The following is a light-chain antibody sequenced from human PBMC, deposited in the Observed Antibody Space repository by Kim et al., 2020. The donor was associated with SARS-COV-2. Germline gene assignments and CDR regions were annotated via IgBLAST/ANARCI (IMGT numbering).Light chain of an antibody. Sequence: LSPGERATLSGRASQSVSSYVAWYQQKPGQAPRLLIYDASNRATGIPARFSGSGSGTDFTLTISSLEPEDFAVYYCQQRSNWPGYTFGQGTKLEI. CDR3: QQRSNWPGYT. CDR1: QSVSSY. V-gene: IGKV3-11*01. CDR2: DAS. J-gene: IGKJ2*01.